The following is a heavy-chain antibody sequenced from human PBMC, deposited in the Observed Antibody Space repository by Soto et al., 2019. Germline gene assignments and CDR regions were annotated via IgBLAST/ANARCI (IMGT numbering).Heavy chain of an antibody. V-gene: IGHV1-18*01. CDR2: ISAYNGNT. Sequence: QVQLVQSGAEVKKPGASVKVSCKASGYTFTSYGISWVRQAPGQGLEWMGWISAYNGNTNYAQKLQGRVTMTTDTSTSTAYMELRSLRSDDTAVYYCASDQSGNDYAGWFDPWGQGTLVTVSS. D-gene: IGHD4-17*01. CDR3: ASDQSGNDYAGWFDP. CDR1: GYTFTSYG. J-gene: IGHJ5*02.